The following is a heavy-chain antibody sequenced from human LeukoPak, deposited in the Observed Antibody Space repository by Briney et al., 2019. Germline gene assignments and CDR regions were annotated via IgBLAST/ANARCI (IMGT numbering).Heavy chain of an antibody. Sequence: ASVKVSCKASGYTFTGYYMHWVRQAPGQGLEWMGWINPNSGGTNYAQKVQGRVTMTTDTSTSTAYMELRSLRSDDTAVYYCARHRLHRIYYDTSGYYHDACDIWGQGTMVTVSS. D-gene: IGHD3-22*01. J-gene: IGHJ3*02. CDR1: GYTFTGYY. CDR3: ARHRLHRIYYDTSGYYHDACDI. CDR2: INPNSGGT. V-gene: IGHV1-2*02.